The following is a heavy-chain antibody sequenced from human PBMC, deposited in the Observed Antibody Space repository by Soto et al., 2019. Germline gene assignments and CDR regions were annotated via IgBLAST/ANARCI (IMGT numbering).Heavy chain of an antibody. D-gene: IGHD1-26*01. CDR2: IYYSGTP. CDR1: GGSISRSDYY. V-gene: IGHV4-39*01. Sequence: QLQLQESGPGLVKPSETLSLTCTVSGGSISRSDYYWGWIRQSPGKGLEWIANIYYSGTPYYNPSLKSRVTISVDTSKNQFSLKMSSVAAADTAVYFCVSKELVQGYFQQWGQGTLVTVSS. J-gene: IGHJ1*01. CDR3: VSKELVQGYFQQ.